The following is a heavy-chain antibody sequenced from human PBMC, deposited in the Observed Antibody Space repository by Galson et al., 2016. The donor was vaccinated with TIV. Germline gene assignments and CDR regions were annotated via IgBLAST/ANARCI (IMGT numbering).Heavy chain of an antibody. CDR3: AASPDDILEDGPNYYYMDV. V-gene: IGHV1-58*01. CDR2: VVVGSGNT. D-gene: IGHD3-9*01. Sequence: SVKVSCKASGFTPTSSAVQWVRQARGQRLEWIGWVVVGSGNTNYAQKFQERLTINRDISTSTVYIELSSLRSEDTAVYYCAASPDDILEDGPNYYYMDVCGKGTTVTVSS. CDR1: GFTPTSSA. J-gene: IGHJ6*03.